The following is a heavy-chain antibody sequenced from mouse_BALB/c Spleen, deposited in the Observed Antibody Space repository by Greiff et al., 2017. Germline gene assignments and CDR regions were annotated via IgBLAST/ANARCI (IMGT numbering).Heavy chain of an antibody. J-gene: IGHJ2*01. D-gene: IGHD1-2*01. CDR1: GFTFTSFG. CDR3: ARSITAATDYFDY. CDR2: ISSGSSTI. V-gene: IGHV5-17*02. Sequence: EVKLVESGGGLVQPSGSRKLSCAASGFTFTSFGMYWVRQAPEKGLEWVAYISSGSSTIYYADPVKGRFTISRDNPKNTLFLQKTSLRSEDTAMYYCARSITAATDYFDYWGQGTTLTVSS.